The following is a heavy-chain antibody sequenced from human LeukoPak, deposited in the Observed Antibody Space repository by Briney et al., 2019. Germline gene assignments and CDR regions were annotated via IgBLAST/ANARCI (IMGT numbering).Heavy chain of an antibody. CDR2: INPNSGGT. J-gene: IGHJ6*03. CDR3: ARGWILSSSNYIDV. CDR1: GYTFTGYY. V-gene: IGHV1-2*02. D-gene: IGHD2-2*03. Sequence: ASVKASCKASGYTFTGYYMHWVRQAPGQGLEWMGWINPNSGGTNYAQKFQGRVTMTRDTSISTAYMELSRLRSDDTAVYYCARGWILSSSNYIDVWGKGTTVTVSS.